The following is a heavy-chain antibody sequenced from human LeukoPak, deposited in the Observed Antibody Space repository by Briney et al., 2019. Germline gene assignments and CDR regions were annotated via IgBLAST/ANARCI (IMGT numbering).Heavy chain of an antibody. CDR3: ARERDANYYDSSGYYSIRDY. CDR2: ISSSVSTI. CDR1: GFTFSDYD. Sequence: KPGGSLRLSCAASGFTFSDYDMIWIRQAPGKGLEWVSYISSSVSTIYYAVPVKGRFTISRDNAKNSLYLQMNRLRAEDTAVYYCARERDANYYDSSGYYSIRDYWGQGTLVTVSS. J-gene: IGHJ4*02. V-gene: IGHV3-11*04. D-gene: IGHD3-22*01.